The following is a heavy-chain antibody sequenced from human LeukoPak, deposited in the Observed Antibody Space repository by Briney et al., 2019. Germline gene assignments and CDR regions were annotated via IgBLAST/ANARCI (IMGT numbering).Heavy chain of an antibody. J-gene: IGHJ4*02. CDR2: IRGDGRAT. D-gene: IGHD6-13*01. CDR1: GFIFPDYW. Sequence: PGGSLRLSCAASGFIFPDYWMHWVRQAPGSELVWVARIRGDGRATTYADSVKGRFTISRDNAMSTVFLQMNSLRAEDTAVYYCAKYSSSNWYNNYFDYWGQGTLVTVSS. CDR3: AKYSSSNWYNNYFDY. V-gene: IGHV3-74*01.